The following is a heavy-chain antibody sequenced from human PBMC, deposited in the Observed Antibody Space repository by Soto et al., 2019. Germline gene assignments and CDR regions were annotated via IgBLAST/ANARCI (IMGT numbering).Heavy chain of an antibody. CDR3: ARGYYESTAYFDY. D-gene: IGHD3-22*01. CDR2: IYTGGST. V-gene: IGHV3-53*01. Sequence: EVQLVESGGGLIQPGGSLRLSCAASGFTVSSHYMTWVRQAPGKGLEWVSLIYTGGSTYYADSVKGRFTISRDNTKNMLYLQTNSLRAEDTAVYYCARGYYESTAYFDYWGQGTLVTVSS. CDR1: GFTVSSHY. J-gene: IGHJ4*02.